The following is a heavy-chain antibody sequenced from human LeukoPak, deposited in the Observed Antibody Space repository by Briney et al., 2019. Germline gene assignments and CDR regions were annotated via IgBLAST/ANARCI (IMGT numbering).Heavy chain of an antibody. CDR1: GFTFSNYW. Sequence: PGGSLRLSCAASGFTFSNYWMTWVRQAPGKGQEWVANINRDGSERYYVDSVKGRFTISRDDAKSSLYLQMNSLRAEDTAVYYCARRNAMDVWGQGTTVIVFS. CDR3: ARRNAMDV. J-gene: IGHJ6*02. CDR2: INRDGSER. V-gene: IGHV3-7*03.